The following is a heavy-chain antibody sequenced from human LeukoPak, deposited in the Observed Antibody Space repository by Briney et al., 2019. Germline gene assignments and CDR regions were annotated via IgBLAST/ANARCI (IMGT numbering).Heavy chain of an antibody. V-gene: IGHV1-8*01. CDR3: ARGPGGYDYYYYYGMDV. CDR2: MNPNSGNT. D-gene: IGHD5-12*01. Sequence: ASVKVSCKASGYTFTSYDINWVRQATGQGLEWMGCMNPNSGNTGYAQKFQGRVTMTRNTSISTAYMELSSLRSEDTAVYYCARGPGGYDYYYYYGMDVWGQGTTVTVSS. CDR1: GYTFTSYD. J-gene: IGHJ6*02.